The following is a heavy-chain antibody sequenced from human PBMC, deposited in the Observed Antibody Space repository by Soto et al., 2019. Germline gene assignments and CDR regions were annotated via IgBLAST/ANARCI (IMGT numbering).Heavy chain of an antibody. Sequence: GGSLRLSCAASGFTFSSYGMHWVRQAPGKGLEWVAVIWYDGSNKYYADSVKGRFTISRDNSKNTLYLQMNSLRAEDTAVYYCARTYRSGYYTYYYYGMDVWGQGTTVTVSS. CDR2: IWYDGSNK. J-gene: IGHJ6*02. D-gene: IGHD3-3*01. CDR1: GFTFSSYG. V-gene: IGHV3-33*01. CDR3: ARTYRSGYYTYYYYGMDV.